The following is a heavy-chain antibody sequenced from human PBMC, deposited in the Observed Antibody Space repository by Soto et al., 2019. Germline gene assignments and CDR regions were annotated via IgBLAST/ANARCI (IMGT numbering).Heavy chain of an antibody. CDR3: ARENYDSSGYQRLDY. Sequence: GGSLRLSCAASGFTFSSYGMHWVRQAPGKGLEWVAVIWYDGSNKYYADSVKGRFTISRDNSKNTLYLQMNSLRAEDTAVYYCARENYDSSGYQRLDYWGQGTLVTVSS. V-gene: IGHV3-33*01. J-gene: IGHJ4*02. D-gene: IGHD3-22*01. CDR2: IWYDGSNK. CDR1: GFTFSSYG.